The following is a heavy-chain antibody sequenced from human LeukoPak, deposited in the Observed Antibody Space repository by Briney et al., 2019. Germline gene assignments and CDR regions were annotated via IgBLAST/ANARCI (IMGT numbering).Heavy chain of an antibody. Sequence: SETLSLTCTVSGGSISSGSYYWIWIRQPAGKGLEWIGRIYTSGSTNYNPSLKSRVTISVDTSKNQFSLKLSSVTAADTAVYYCARAPPEWELLSYFDYWGQGTLVTVSS. CDR3: ARAPPEWELLSYFDY. D-gene: IGHD1-26*01. V-gene: IGHV4-61*02. J-gene: IGHJ4*02. CDR1: GGSISSGSYY. CDR2: IYTSGST.